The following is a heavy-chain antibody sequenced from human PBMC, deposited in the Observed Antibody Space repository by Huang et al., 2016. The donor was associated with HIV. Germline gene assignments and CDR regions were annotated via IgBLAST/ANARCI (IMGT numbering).Heavy chain of an antibody. Sequence: QVQLVESGGGVVQPGRSLRLSCADSGFTFSSYARHGVRQTPGNGLEWVAVISYDGSNKNYAVSVKGRFTISRDNSKNTLYLQMNSLGAEDTAVYYCARRLAAAARGFDYWGQGTLVTVSS. CDR2: ISYDGSNK. D-gene: IGHD6-13*01. CDR3: ARRLAAAARGFDY. J-gene: IGHJ4*02. CDR1: GFTFSSYA. V-gene: IGHV3-30-3*01.